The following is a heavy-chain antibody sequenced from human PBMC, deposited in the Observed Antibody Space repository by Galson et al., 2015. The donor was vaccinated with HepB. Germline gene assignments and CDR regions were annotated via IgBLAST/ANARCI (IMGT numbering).Heavy chain of an antibody. CDR1: GGSISSSSYY. Sequence: ETLSLTCTVSGGSISSSSYYWGWIRQPPGKGLEWIGYIYYSGSTNYNPSLKSRVTISVDTSKNQFSLKLSSVTAADTAVYYCARRSRGSGSYYFDYWGQGTLVTVSS. D-gene: IGHD3-10*01. CDR3: ARRSRGSGSYYFDY. CDR2: IYYSGST. J-gene: IGHJ4*02. V-gene: IGHV4-61*05.